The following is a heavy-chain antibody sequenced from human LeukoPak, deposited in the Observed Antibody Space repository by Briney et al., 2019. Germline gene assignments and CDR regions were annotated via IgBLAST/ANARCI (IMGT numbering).Heavy chain of an antibody. D-gene: IGHD5-18*01. Sequence: ASVKVSCKASGYTFTSYDINWVRQATGQGLEWRGWMNPNSGNTGYAQKFQGRVTMTRNTSISTAYMELSSLGSEDTAVYYCARGKKWIQLRSIFDPWGQGTLVTVSS. J-gene: IGHJ5*02. CDR1: GYTFTSYD. CDR2: MNPNSGNT. CDR3: ARGKKWIQLRSIFDP. V-gene: IGHV1-8*01.